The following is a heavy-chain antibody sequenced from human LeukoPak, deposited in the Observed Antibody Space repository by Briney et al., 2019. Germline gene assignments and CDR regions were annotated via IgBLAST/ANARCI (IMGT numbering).Heavy chain of an antibody. Sequence: ASVKVSCKASGYTFTSYDINWVRQATGQRLEWMGWMNPISGNTVYAQKFQGRVTMTRSTSISTAYMEVSSLISEGTAVHYCARVSEVIDVWGQGTLVTVSS. J-gene: IGHJ4*02. CDR2: MNPISGNT. D-gene: IGHD2-21*01. V-gene: IGHV1-8*01. CDR3: ARVSEVIDV. CDR1: GYTFTSYD.